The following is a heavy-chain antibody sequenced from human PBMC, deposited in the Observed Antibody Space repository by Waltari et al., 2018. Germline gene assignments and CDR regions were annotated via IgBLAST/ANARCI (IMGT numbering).Heavy chain of an antibody. CDR2: ISSTSSYI. CDR3: ARDPGSGRFFDY. J-gene: IGHJ4*02. CDR1: GFSFRSYS. V-gene: IGHV3-21*02. D-gene: IGHD1-26*01. Sequence: EVQLVESGGGLVKPGGSLRLSCSASGFSFRSYSMGWVRPAPGKGLEWISTISSTSSYIFDTDSLRGRFAISRDNARDLLYLQMNSLRAEDTAVYYCARDPGSGRFFDYWGQGILVTVSS.